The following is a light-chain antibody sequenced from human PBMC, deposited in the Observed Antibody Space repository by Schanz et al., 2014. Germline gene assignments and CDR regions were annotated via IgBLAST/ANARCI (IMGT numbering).Light chain of an antibody. CDR1: TGAVTSGHY. Sequence: QTVVTQEPSLTVSPGGTVTLTCASSTGAVTSGHYPYWFQQKPGQAPRTLIYDTSNKHSWTPARFSGSLLGDKAALTLSGVQPEDEADYYCLVSSGGAWVFGGGTKLTVL. J-gene: IGLJ3*02. CDR2: DTS. CDR3: LVSSGGAWV. V-gene: IGLV7-46*01.